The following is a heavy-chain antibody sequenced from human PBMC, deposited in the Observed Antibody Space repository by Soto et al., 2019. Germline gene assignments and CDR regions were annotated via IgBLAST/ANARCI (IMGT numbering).Heavy chain of an antibody. CDR3: ARVRLVGYYGMDV. J-gene: IGHJ6*02. CDR1: GFTFSSYS. D-gene: IGHD6-6*01. V-gene: IGHV3-21*01. CDR2: ISSSSSYI. Sequence: PVGSLRLSCAASGFTFSSYSMNWVRQAPGKGLEWVSSISSSSSYIYYADSVKGRFTISRDNAKNSLYLQMNSLRAEDTAVYYCARVRLVGYYGMDVWGQGTTVTVSS.